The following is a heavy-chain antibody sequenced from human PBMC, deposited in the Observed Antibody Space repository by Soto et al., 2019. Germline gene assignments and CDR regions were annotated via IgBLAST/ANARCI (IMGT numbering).Heavy chain of an antibody. Sequence: QVQLVQSGAEVKKPGASVKVSCKASGYTFTSYYMHWVRQAPGQGLEWMGIINPSGGSTSYAQKFRGRVTMTRDTSTSTVYMELSSLRSEDTAVYYCARDPIVVVITNDAFDIWGQGTMVTVSA. D-gene: IGHD3-22*01. CDR2: INPSGGST. CDR3: ARDPIVVVITNDAFDI. V-gene: IGHV1-46*01. CDR1: GYTFTSYY. J-gene: IGHJ3*02.